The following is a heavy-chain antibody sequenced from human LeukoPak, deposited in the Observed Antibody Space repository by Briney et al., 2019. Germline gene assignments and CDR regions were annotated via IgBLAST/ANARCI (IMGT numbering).Heavy chain of an antibody. CDR3: AKDSVVGIQLWHDAFDI. D-gene: IGHD5-18*01. V-gene: IGHV3-7*01. J-gene: IGHJ3*02. CDR1: GFTFSSYW. Sequence: GGSLRLSCAASGFTFSSYWMSWVRQAPGKGLEWVANIKQDGSEKYYVDSVKGRFTISRDNAKNSLYLQMNSLRAEDTAVYYCAKDSVVGIQLWHDAFDIWGQGTMVTVS. CDR2: IKQDGSEK.